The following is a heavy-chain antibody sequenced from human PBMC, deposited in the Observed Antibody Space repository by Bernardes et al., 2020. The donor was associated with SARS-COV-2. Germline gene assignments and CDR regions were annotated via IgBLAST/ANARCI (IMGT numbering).Heavy chain of an antibody. CDR3: ARDLRDYDFWSGYYLNVDIVATISNYYGMVV. D-gene: IGHD3-3*01. J-gene: IGHJ6*02. Sequence: GGSLRLSCAASGFTFSSYWMHWVRQAPGKGLVWVSRINSDGSSPSYADSVKGRFTISRDNAKNTLYLQMNSLRAEDTAVYYCARDLRDYDFWSGYYLNVDIVATISNYYGMVVWGQGTTVTVSS. V-gene: IGHV3-74*01. CDR1: GFTFSSYW. CDR2: INSDGSSP.